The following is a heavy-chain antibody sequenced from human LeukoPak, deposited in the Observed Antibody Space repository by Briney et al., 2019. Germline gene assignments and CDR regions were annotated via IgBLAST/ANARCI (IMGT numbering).Heavy chain of an antibody. CDR3: ARGGGTIFGVVIGIDY. D-gene: IGHD3-3*01. CDR2: ISGSGGST. Sequence: GGTLRLSCAASGFTFSSYGMSWVRQAPGKGLEWVSAISGSGGSTYYADSVKGRFTISRDNAKNSLYLQMNSLRAEDTAVYYCARGGGTIFGVVIGIDYWGQGTLVTVSS. CDR1: GFTFSSYG. J-gene: IGHJ4*02. V-gene: IGHV3-23*01.